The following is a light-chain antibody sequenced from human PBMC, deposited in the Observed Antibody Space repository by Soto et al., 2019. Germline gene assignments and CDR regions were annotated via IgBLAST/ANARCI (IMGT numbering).Light chain of an antibody. V-gene: IGKV3-15*01. CDR1: QSVSSN. Sequence: EIVMTQSPATLSVCPGERATLSCMARQSVSSNLAWYQQKPGQAPRLLIYGASTRATGIPARFSGSGSGTEFTLTISSLHSEDVAVYYCQQYNKWSFGQGTKLEIK. CDR3: QQYNKWS. J-gene: IGKJ2*01. CDR2: GAS.